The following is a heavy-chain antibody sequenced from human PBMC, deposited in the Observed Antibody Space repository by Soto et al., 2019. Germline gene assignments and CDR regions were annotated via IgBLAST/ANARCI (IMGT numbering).Heavy chain of an antibody. CDR1: GFAISRGYY. J-gene: IGHJ4*02. Sequence: SETLSLTCSVSGFAISRGYYCSWVRQPPGKGLEWIGSIYPSVSSYHNPSLATRLRLSIDTSKNQFTLNLTSVTAADTALYFCAREKVGTTFFDNWGQGIQVTVSS. V-gene: IGHV4-38-2*02. D-gene: IGHD1-1*01. CDR2: IYPSVSS. CDR3: AREKVGTTFFDN.